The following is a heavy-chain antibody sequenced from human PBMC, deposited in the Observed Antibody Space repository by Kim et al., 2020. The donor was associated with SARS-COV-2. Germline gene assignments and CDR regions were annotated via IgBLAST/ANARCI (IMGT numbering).Heavy chain of an antibody. V-gene: IGHV4-4*07. CDR2: IYTSGNT. J-gene: IGHJ5*02. Sequence: LIGRIYTSGNTNYNPSLQSRVTMSVDTSKNQFSLNLSSVTAADTAIYYCARGGTILVVPADAPRWFDPWGQGTLVTVSS. CDR3: ARGGTILVVPADAPRWFDP. D-gene: IGHD2-2*01.